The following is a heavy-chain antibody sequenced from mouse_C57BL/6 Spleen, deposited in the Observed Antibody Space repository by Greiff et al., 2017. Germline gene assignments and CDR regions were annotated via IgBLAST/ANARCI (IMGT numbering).Heavy chain of an antibody. CDR1: GFTFSSYT. J-gene: IGHJ4*01. CDR3: VRHGGAMDD. CDR2: ISGGGGNT. Sequence: EVKLVESGGGLVKPGGSLKLSCAASGFTFSSYTMSWVRQTPGKRLEWVATISGGGGNTYYPDSVKGRFTISRDNAKNTLYLQMSSLRSEDTALYYGVRHGGAMDDWGQGTSVTVSS. V-gene: IGHV5-9*01.